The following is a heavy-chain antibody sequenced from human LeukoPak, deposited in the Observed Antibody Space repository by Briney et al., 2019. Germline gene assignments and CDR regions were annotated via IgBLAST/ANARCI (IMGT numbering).Heavy chain of an antibody. CDR2: INPSGGST. CDR3: ARPYDFWSGIIDY. J-gene: IGHJ4*02. V-gene: IGHV1-46*01. Sequence: ASVKVSCKAFGYTFTSYYMHWVRQAPGQGLEWVGVINPSGGSTSYAQKLQGRVTMTRDTSTSTVYMELTSLTSDDTAVYYCARPYDFWSGIIDYWGQGTLVTVSS. D-gene: IGHD3-3*01. CDR1: GYTFTSYY.